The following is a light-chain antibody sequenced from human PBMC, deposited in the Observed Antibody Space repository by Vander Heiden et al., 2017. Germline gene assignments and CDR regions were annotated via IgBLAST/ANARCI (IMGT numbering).Light chain of an antibody. V-gene: IGKV3-20*01. CDR3: QQYGSSRRT. CDR2: GAS. CDR1: QSVSSSY. Sequence: EIVLTQSPGTLSLSPGERATLSCRASQSVSSSYLAWYQQKPGQAPRLLIYGASSRATGIPDRFSGSGSGTDFTLTISRLEPGDFAVYYCQQYGSSRRTFGQGTKVEIK. J-gene: IGKJ1*01.